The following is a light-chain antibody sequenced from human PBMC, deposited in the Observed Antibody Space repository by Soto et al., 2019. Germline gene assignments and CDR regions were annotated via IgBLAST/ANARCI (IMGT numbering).Light chain of an antibody. CDR3: CSYAGSSSSI. V-gene: IGLV2-23*01. CDR1: SSDVGTYNL. J-gene: IGLJ1*01. CDR2: EAT. Sequence: QSVLTQPASVSGSPGQSITISCSGTSSDVGTYNLVSWYQQYPGKAPRLMIYEATKRPSGVSNRFSGSKSGNTASLTISGLQPEDEADYYCCSYAGSSSSIFGTGTKVTV.